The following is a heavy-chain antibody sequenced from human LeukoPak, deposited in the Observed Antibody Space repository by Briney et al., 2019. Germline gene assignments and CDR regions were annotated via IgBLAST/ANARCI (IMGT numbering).Heavy chain of an antibody. Sequence: PSETLSLTCTVSGGSISSSSYYWGWIRQPPGKGLEWIGSVYYSGSTNYNPSLKSRVTISVDTSKNQFSLKLSSVTAADTAVYYCARGRDGYNFDYWGQGTLVTVSS. J-gene: IGHJ4*02. CDR3: ARGRDGYNFDY. D-gene: IGHD5-24*01. V-gene: IGHV4-39*01. CDR2: VYYSGST. CDR1: GGSISSSSYY.